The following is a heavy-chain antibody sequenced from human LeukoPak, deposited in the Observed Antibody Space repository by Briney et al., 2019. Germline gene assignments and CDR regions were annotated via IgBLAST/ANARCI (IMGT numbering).Heavy chain of an antibody. CDR1: GYTFTGYY. Sequence: ASVKVSCKASGYTFTGYYMHWVRQAPGQGLEWMGWINPNSGGTNYAQKFQGRVTMTRDTSISTAYMELSRLRSDDTAVYYCARVGVLYYYGSGSVRYYYYMDVWGKGTTVTISS. J-gene: IGHJ6*03. V-gene: IGHV1-2*02. D-gene: IGHD3-10*01. CDR3: ARVGVLYYYGSGSVRYYYYMDV. CDR2: INPNSGGT.